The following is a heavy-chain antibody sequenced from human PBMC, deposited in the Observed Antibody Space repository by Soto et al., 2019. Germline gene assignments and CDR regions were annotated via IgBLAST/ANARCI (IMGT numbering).Heavy chain of an antibody. V-gene: IGHV1-2*04. CDR2: INPNSGGT. J-gene: IGHJ4*02. D-gene: IGHD3-22*01. Sequence: ASVKVSCKASGSTFTGYYMHWVRQAPGQGLEWMGWINPNSGGTNYAQKFQGWVTMTRDTSISTAYMELSRLRSDDTAVYYCARGNYYYDSSGYYYDYFDYWGQGTLVTVSS. CDR3: ARGNYYYDSSGYYYDYFDY. CDR1: GSTFTGYY.